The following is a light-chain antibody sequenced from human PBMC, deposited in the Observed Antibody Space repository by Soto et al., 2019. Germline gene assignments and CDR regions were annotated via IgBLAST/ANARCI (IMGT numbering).Light chain of an antibody. CDR1: QNIGTS. CDR3: QQYNSYSLT. J-gene: IGKJ1*01. CDR2: DAS. Sequence: DIQITQSPATLSASVGDRVTITCRASQNIGTSLAWYQQKPGKAPKLLIYDASSLESGVPSRFSGSGSGTEFTLTISSLQPDDFATYYCQQYNSYSLTFGQGTKVDIK. V-gene: IGKV1-5*01.